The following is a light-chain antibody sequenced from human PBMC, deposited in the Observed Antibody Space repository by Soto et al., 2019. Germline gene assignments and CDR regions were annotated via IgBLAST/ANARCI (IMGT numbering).Light chain of an antibody. CDR1: QCVSSS. J-gene: IGKJ1*01. CDR2: GAS. V-gene: IGKV3-15*01. CDR3: QQYNDWWT. Sequence: ASQCVSSSLAWYQQKPGQAPRLLIYGASTRATGIPARFSGSGSGTEFTLTISSLQSEDFAVYYCQQYNDWWTFGQGTKVDIK.